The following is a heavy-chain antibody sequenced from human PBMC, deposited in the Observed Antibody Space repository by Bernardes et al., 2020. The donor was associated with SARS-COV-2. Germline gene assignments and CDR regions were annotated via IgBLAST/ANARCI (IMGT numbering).Heavy chain of an antibody. J-gene: IGHJ5*02. D-gene: IGHD3-22*01. V-gene: IGHV1-24*01. Sequence: ASVKVSCKVSGYTLTELSMHWVRQAPGKGLEWMGGFDPEDGETIYAQKFQGRVTMTEDTSTDTAYMELSSLRSEDTAVYYCATGPPYYDNSRNNWFDPWGQGTLVTVSS. CDR1: GYTLTELS. CDR2: FDPEDGET. CDR3: ATGPPYYDNSRNNWFDP.